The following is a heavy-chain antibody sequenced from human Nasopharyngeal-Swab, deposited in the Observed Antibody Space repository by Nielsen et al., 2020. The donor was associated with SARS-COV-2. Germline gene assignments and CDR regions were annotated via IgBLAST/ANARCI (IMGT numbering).Heavy chain of an antibody. CDR3: ARKVGPWGYSTS. V-gene: IGHV4-59*01. Sequence: RRQSPGKGLEWIGYIYYSGSTNYNPSLKSRVTISVDTSKNQFSLKLSSVTAADTAVYYCARKVGPWGYSTSWGQGTLVTVSS. CDR2: IYYSGST. D-gene: IGHD6-13*01. J-gene: IGHJ4*02.